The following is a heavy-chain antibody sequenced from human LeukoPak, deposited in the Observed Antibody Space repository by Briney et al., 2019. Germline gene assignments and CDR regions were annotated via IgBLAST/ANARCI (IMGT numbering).Heavy chain of an antibody. CDR2: IGTAGDT. V-gene: IGHV3-13*01. D-gene: IGHD6-13*01. CDR3: ARVNSWYAFDI. Sequence: GGSLRLSCAASGFTFSSYDMHWVRQAPGKGLEWVSAIGTAGDTYYPGSVKGRFTISRENAKNSLYLQMNSLRAGDTAVYYCARVNSWYAFDIWGQGTMVTVSS. CDR1: GFTFSSYD. J-gene: IGHJ3*02.